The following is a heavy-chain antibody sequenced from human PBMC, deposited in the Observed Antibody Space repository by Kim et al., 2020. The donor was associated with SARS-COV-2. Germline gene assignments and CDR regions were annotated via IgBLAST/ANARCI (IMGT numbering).Heavy chain of an antibody. Sequence: DSVKGRFTISRDNSKNTLYLQMNSLRAEDTAVYYCARDLPNTSYYYGMDVWGQGTTVTVSS. J-gene: IGHJ6*02. V-gene: IGHV3-30*07. D-gene: IGHD3-16*01. CDR3: ARDLPNTSYYYGMDV.